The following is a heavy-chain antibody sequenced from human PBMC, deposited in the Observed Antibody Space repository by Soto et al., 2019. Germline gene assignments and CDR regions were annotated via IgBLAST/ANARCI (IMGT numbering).Heavy chain of an antibody. CDR1: GYTFTSCY. CDR2: INPSGGST. V-gene: IGHV1-46*01. D-gene: IGHD1-26*01. Sequence: QVQLVQSGAEVKKPGASVKVSCNASGYTFTSCYMHWVRQAPGQGIEWMGIINPSGGSTNYAQKFQGRVTMTRDTSTSTVYMELTSLRFEDTAIYYCARADKGGSYWGQGTLVTVSS. J-gene: IGHJ4*02. CDR3: ARADKGGSY.